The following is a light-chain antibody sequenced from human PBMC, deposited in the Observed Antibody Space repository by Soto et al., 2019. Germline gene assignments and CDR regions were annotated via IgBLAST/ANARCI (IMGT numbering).Light chain of an antibody. CDR1: SNDVGGYKH. Sequence: QSVLTQPASVSGSPGQSITISCTGTSNDVGGYKHVSWYQQHPGKAPKLIIYEVNYRPSGVSNRFSGSKSGNTASLTISGLQAEDEADYYCNSYRSTDSVVFGGGTKLTVL. CDR3: NSYRSTDSVV. CDR2: EVN. J-gene: IGLJ2*01. V-gene: IGLV2-14*01.